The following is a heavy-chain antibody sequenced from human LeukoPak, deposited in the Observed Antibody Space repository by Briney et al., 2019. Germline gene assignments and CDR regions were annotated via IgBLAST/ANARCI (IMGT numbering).Heavy chain of an antibody. D-gene: IGHD6-13*01. CDR2: ISWNSGSI. Sequence: PGRSLRLSCAASGFTFDDYAMHWVRQAPGKGLEWVSGISWNSGSIGYADSVKGRFTISRDNAKNSLYLQMNSLRAEDTALYYCAKDMKQQPEYGMDVWGQGTTVTVSS. CDR1: GFTFDDYA. J-gene: IGHJ6*02. CDR3: AKDMKQQPEYGMDV. V-gene: IGHV3-9*01.